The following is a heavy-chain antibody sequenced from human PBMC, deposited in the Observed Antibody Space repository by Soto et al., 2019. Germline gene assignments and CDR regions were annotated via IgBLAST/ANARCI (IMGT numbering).Heavy chain of an antibody. CDR1: GFTFSTYG. J-gene: IGHJ3*01. Sequence: GSLRLSCAASGFTFSTYGMSWVRQAPGKGLEWVSGLSGSGGGTYYADSVKGRFTISRDNSKNALYLQMSSLRAEDTAVYHCARCSGTACYTAFDVWGQGTMVTVSS. D-gene: IGHD2-15*01. CDR3: ARCSGTACYTAFDV. CDR2: LSGSGGGT. V-gene: IGHV3-23*01.